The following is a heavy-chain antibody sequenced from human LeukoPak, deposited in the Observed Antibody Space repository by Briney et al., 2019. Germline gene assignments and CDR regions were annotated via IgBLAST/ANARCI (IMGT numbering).Heavy chain of an antibody. CDR3: AKDNYYDSSGYSHFDY. CDR1: GFTFSDYS. V-gene: IGHV3-23*01. D-gene: IGHD3-22*01. CDR2: MSGSGGST. J-gene: IGHJ4*02. Sequence: GGSLRLSCAASGFTFSDYSMSWIRQAPGKGLEWVSVMSGSGGSTYYADSVKGRFTISRDTSKNTLYLQMNSLRAEDTAIYYCAKDNYYDSSGYSHFDYWGQGTLVTVSS.